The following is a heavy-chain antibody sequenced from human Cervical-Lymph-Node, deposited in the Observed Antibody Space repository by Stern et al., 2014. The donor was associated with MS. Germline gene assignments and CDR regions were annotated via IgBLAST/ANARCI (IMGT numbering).Heavy chain of an antibody. J-gene: IGHJ4*02. CDR1: GDTVSSNSAA. Sequence: QVQLMQSGPGLVKPSQTLSLTCAISGDTVSSNSAAWNWVRQSPSRGLEWLGRTYSRSEWYHDYAISVKSRITINPDTSKNQFSLQLNSVTPEDTAVYYCARGVTNSDCWGQGTLVTVSS. D-gene: IGHD5-18*01. CDR2: TYSRSEWYH. CDR3: ARGVTNSDC. V-gene: IGHV6-1*01.